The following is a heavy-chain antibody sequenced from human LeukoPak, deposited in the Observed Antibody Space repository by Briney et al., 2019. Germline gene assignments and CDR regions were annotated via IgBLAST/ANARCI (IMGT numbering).Heavy chain of an antibody. CDR2: ISYDGSNK. J-gene: IGHJ4*02. CDR1: GFTFSSYG. Sequence: GGSLRLSCAASGFTFSSYGMHWVRQAPGKGLEWVAVISYDGSNKYYADSVKGRFTISRDNSKNTLYLQMNSLRAEDTAVYYCADGGHYDILTGPKQFDYWGQGTLVTVSP. V-gene: IGHV3-30*03. D-gene: IGHD3-9*01. CDR3: ADGGHYDILTGPKQFDY.